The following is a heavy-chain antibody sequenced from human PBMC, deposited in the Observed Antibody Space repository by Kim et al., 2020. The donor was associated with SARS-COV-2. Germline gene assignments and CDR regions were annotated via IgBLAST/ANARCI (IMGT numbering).Heavy chain of an antibody. Sequence: GGSLRLSCAASGFTFSSYAMHWVRQAPGKGLEWVAVIWYDGSNKYYADSVKGRFTISRDNSKNTLYLQMNSLRAEDTAVYYCGKGILMTTGILDYWGQGT. CDR3: GKGILMTTGILDY. CDR1: GFTFSSYA. CDR2: IWYDGSNK. D-gene: IGHD4-17*01. J-gene: IGHJ4*02. V-gene: IGHV3-33*06.